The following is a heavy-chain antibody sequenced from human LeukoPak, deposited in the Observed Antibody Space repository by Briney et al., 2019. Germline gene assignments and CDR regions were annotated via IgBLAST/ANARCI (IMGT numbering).Heavy chain of an antibody. J-gene: IGHJ4*02. CDR2: ISYDGSNK. D-gene: IGHD6-13*01. V-gene: IGHV3-30*14. CDR1: GFTFSSYA. CDR3: ARTGHSSSWYDY. Sequence: GGSLRLSCAASGFTFSSYAMHWVRQAPGKGLEWVAVISYDGSNKYYADSVKGRFTISRDNSKNTLYLQMGSLRAEDMAVYYCARTGHSSSWYDYWGQGTLVTVSS.